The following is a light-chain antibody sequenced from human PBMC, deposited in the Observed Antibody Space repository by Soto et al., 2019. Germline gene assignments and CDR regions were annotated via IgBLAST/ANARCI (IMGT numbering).Light chain of an antibody. V-gene: IGKV3-11*01. CDR2: DAS. CDR3: QQHNNWPT. Sequence: EIALTQSPATLSLSPGERATLSCRASQSVSRFLAWYQQKPGQAPRLLIYDASNRATGIPARFSGSGSGTDFTLTISSLEPEDFAVYFCQQHNNWPTFGQGTRLEI. J-gene: IGKJ5*01. CDR1: QSVSRF.